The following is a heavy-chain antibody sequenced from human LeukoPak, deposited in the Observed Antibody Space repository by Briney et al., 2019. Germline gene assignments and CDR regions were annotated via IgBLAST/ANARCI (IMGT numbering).Heavy chain of an antibody. D-gene: IGHD6-19*01. V-gene: IGHV4-39*07. J-gene: IGHJ4*02. Sequence: PSETLSLTCTVSGGSISSSSYYWGWIRQPPGKGLEWIGSIYYSGSTYYNPSLKSRVTISVDTSKNQFSLKLSSVTAADTAVYYCARGYGSGWYLPLGYWGQGTLVTVSS. CDR2: IYYSGST. CDR3: ARGYGSGWYLPLGY. CDR1: GGSISSSSYY.